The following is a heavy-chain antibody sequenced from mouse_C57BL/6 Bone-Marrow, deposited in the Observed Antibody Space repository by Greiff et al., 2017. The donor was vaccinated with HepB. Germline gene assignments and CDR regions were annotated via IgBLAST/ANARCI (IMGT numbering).Heavy chain of an antibody. CDR2: IDPEDGDT. J-gene: IGHJ4*01. CDR1: GFNIKDYY. V-gene: IGHV14-1*01. Sequence: EVKLMESGAELVRPGASVKLSCTASGFNIKDYYMHWVKQRPEQGLEWIGRIDPEDGDTEYAPKFQGKATMTADTSSNTAYLQLSSLTSEDTAVYYCTTSYYYGSSSYYYAMDYWGQGTSVTVSS. CDR3: TTSYYYGSSSYYYAMDY. D-gene: IGHD1-1*01.